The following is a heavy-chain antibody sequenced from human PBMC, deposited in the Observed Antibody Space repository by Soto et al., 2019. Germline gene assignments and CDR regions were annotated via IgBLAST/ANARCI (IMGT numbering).Heavy chain of an antibody. CDR1: GFTFSDYY. CDR3: ASGVAASHFYYYYMDV. J-gene: IGHJ6*03. Sequence: QVQLMESGGGLVKPGGSLRLSCAASGFTFSDYYMSWIRQAPGKGLEWVSYLSGSGSTIYYADSVKGRFTISRDNTKNSLHLQMNSLRAEDTAVYYCASGVAASHFYYYYMDVWGKGTTVTVSS. D-gene: IGHD2-15*01. V-gene: IGHV3-11*01. CDR2: LSGSGSTI.